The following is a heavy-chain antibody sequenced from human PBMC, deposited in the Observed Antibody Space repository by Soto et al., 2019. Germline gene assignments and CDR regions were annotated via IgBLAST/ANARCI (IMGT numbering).Heavy chain of an antibody. CDR3: IGTAMGSGYDYAAEYYYYGMDV. CDR1: GFTFSSYG. V-gene: IGHV3-30*03. CDR2: ISYDGSNK. D-gene: IGHD5-12*01. Sequence: GGSLRLSCAASGFTFSSYGMHWVRQAPGKGLEWVAVISYDGSNKYYADSVKGRFTISRDNSKNTLYLQMNSLRAEDTAVYYCIGTAMGSGYDYAAEYYYYGMDVWGQRTTVTVS. J-gene: IGHJ6*02.